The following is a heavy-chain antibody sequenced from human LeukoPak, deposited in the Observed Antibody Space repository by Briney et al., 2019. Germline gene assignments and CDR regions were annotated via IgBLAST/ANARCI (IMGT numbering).Heavy chain of an antibody. CDR3: ARARGSGSYYKPKILYYYYMDV. D-gene: IGHD3-10*01. CDR1: GGSISSHY. J-gene: IGHJ6*03. Sequence: PSETLSLTCTVSGGSISSHYWSWIRQPPGKGLKWIGYIYYRGSTNYNPSLKSRVTISVDTSKNQFSLKLSSVTAADTAVYYCARARGSGSYYKPKILYYYYMDVWGKGTTVTVSS. V-gene: IGHV4-59*11. CDR2: IYYRGST.